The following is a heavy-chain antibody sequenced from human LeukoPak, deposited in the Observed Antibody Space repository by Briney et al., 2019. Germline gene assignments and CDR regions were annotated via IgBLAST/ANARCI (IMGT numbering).Heavy chain of an antibody. CDR2: TYYRSDWYN. Sequence: SQTLSLTCAISGDSVSSNITAWNWIRQSPSRGLEWLGRTYYRSDWYNDYAISVKSRITINPDTSKNQFSLQLNSVVPEDTAVYYCTRGPGGRFDSWGQGTLVTVSS. J-gene: IGHJ4*02. CDR1: GDSVSSNITA. CDR3: TRGPGGRFDS. V-gene: IGHV6-1*01. D-gene: IGHD3-16*01.